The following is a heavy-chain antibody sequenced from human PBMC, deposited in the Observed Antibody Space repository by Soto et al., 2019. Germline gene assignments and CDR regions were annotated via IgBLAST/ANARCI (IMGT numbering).Heavy chain of an antibody. CDR2: ISSSSTI. Sequence: GGSLRLSCAASGFTFSSYSMNWVRQAPGKGLEWVSYISSSSTIYYADSVKGRFTISRDNAKNSLYLQMNSLRAEDTAVYYCARDSGVTIFGVVSAGFDPWGQGTLVTVSS. CDR1: GFTFSSYS. V-gene: IGHV3-48*01. J-gene: IGHJ5*02. D-gene: IGHD3-3*01. CDR3: ARDSGVTIFGVVSAGFDP.